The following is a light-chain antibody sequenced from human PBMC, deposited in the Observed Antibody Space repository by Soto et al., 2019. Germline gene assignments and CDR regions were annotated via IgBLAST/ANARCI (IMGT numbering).Light chain of an antibody. J-gene: IGKJ1*01. V-gene: IGKV3-20*01. CDR2: ATT. Sequence: EIVMTQSPAPLSVSPGERATLSCRASQSVGSRYLAWYQQKPGQAPRLLFYATTTRATGIPDRFSGSGSGTDFTLTISRLEPEDFAVYYCQQYGSSRTFGQGTKVDIK. CDR3: QQYGSSRT. CDR1: QSVGSRY.